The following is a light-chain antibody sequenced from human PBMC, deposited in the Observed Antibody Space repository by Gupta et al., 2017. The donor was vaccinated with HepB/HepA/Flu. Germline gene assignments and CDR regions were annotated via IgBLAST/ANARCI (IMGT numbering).Light chain of an antibody. CDR3: QERSNWLLT. CDR1: QSVSSY. Sequence: EIVLTQSPATLSLSPGERATLSCRASQSVSSYLAWYQQKPGQASRILIYDASNRATGIPARFSWSGSGKEFTLTISSLEPEDFAVYYCQERSNWLLTFGGGTKVEIK. CDR2: DAS. V-gene: IGKV3-11*01. J-gene: IGKJ4*01.